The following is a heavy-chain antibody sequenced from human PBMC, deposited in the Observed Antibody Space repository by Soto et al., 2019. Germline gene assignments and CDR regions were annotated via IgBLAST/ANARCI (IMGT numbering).Heavy chain of an antibody. J-gene: IGHJ5*02. CDR3: AKDNCISTSGYRLYNWFDP. V-gene: IGHV3-48*04. CDR2: ISGSSSTI. CDR1: GFTFISYS. Sequence: PGGSLRLSCAASGFTFISYSMNWVRQAPGKGLEWVSYISGSSSTIYYADSVKGRFTISRDNSKNTLYLQMNNLRAEDTAVYYCAKDNCISTSGYRLYNWFDPWGQGTLVTVSS. D-gene: IGHD2-2*01.